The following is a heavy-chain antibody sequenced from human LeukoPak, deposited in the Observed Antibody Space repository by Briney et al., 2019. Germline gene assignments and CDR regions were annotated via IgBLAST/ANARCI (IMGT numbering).Heavy chain of an antibody. CDR2: IYESGST. D-gene: IGHD5-18*01. CDR3: ARAGGTAMVEEGAFDI. CDR1: GGSISSSSDY. J-gene: IGHJ3*02. V-gene: IGHV4-39*07. Sequence: SETLSLTCTVSGGSISSSSDYWGWIRQPPGKGLEWIGSIYESGSTYYNPSLKSRVTISADTSKNHFSLKLGSVTAADTAVYYCARAGGTAMVEEGAFDIWGQGTMVTVSS.